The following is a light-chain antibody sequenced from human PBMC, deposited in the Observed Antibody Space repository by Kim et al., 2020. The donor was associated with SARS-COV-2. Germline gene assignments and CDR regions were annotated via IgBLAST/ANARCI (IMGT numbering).Light chain of an antibody. CDR3: QQYGTSAIT. V-gene: IGKV3-20*01. CDR1: QSVSSTH. J-gene: IGKJ5*01. CDR2: GAF. Sequence: EIVLTQSPGTLSLSPGERASLSCRAGQSVSSTHLGWYQQKPGQAPSLIIYGAFNRATGIPDRFSGSGSGTDFTLTISRLEPEDFAVYYCQQYGTSAITFGQGTRLEIK.